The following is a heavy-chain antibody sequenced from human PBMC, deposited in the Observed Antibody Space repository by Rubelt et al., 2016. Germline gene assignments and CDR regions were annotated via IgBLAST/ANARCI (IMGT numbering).Heavy chain of an antibody. Sequence: QVQLVQSGAEVKKPGASVKVPCKASGYTSTSYGISWVRQAPGQGLEWMGWIRAYTGNTNYAQKLQGRVTMTTDTSTSTAYMELRSLRSDDTAVYYCARDPTTRFTSTGWFDPWGQGTLVTVSS. CDR1: GYTSTSYG. D-gene: IGHD5-12*01. V-gene: IGHV1-18*01. CDR2: IRAYTGNT. J-gene: IGHJ5*02. CDR3: ARDPTTRFTSTGWFDP.